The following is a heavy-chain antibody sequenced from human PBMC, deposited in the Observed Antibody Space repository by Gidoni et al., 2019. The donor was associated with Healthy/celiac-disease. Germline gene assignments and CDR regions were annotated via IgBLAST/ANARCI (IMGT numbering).Heavy chain of an antibody. Sequence: EVQLVESGGGLVKPGGSLRLSCAASGFTFSNAWMSWVRQAPGKGLEWVGRIKSKTDGGTTDYAAPVKGRFTISRDDSKNTLYLQINSLKTDDTAVYYCTTDPFYGSGSYPPYYYGMDVWGQGTTVTVSS. J-gene: IGHJ6*02. CDR3: TTDPFYGSGSYPPYYYGMDV. D-gene: IGHD3-10*01. CDR2: IKSKTDGGTT. CDR1: GFTFSNAW. V-gene: IGHV3-15*01.